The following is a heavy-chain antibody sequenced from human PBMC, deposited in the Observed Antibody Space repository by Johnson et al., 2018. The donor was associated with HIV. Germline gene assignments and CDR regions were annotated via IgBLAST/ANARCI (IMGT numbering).Heavy chain of an antibody. Sequence: VQLVESGGGLVQPGRSLRLSCAVSGFTFDDYAMHWVRQAPGKGLEWVANIKQDGSEKYYVDSVKGRFTISRDNAKNTLYLQMNSLRAEDTAVYYCARDLSRGGIAARLGAFDIWGQGTMVTVSS. D-gene: IGHD6-6*01. J-gene: IGHJ3*02. CDR3: ARDLSRGGIAARLGAFDI. CDR2: IKQDGSEK. CDR1: GFTFDDYA. V-gene: IGHV3-7*01.